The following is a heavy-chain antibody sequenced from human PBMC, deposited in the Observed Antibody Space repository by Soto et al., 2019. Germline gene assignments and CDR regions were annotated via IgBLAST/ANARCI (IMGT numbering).Heavy chain of an antibody. CDR2: IYYSGST. Sequence: SETLSLTCTVSGGSISSSSYYWGWIRQPPGKGLEWIGSIYYSGSTYYNPSLKSRVTISVDTSKNQFSLKLSSVTAADTAVYYCARRTSGIAVAGSFDIWGQGTMVTVSS. D-gene: IGHD6-19*01. CDR1: GGSISSSSYY. CDR3: ARRTSGIAVAGSFDI. V-gene: IGHV4-39*01. J-gene: IGHJ3*02.